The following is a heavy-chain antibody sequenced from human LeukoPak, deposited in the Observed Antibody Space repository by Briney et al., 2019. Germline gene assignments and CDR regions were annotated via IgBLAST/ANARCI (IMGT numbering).Heavy chain of an antibody. V-gene: IGHV4-59*08. CDR2: IYYSGST. CDR1: GGSISSYY. Sequence: PSETLSLTCTVSGGSISSYYWSWIRQPPGKGLEWIGYIYYSGSTNYNPSLKSRVTISVNTSKNQFSLKLSSVTAADTAVYYCARKIGLRGWFDPWGQGTLVTVSS. D-gene: IGHD2-21*01. J-gene: IGHJ5*02. CDR3: ARKIGLRGWFDP.